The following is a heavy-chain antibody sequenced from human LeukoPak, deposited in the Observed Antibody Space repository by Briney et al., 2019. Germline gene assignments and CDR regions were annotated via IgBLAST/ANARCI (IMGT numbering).Heavy chain of an antibody. CDR2: ISSSSSYI. Sequence: GGSLRLSCAASGFTFSSYSMTWVRQAPGKGLEWVSSISSSSSYIYYADSVKGRFTISRDNAKNSLYLQMNSLRAEDTAVYYCARDVGCCSSTSCYSPWGQGTLVTVSS. D-gene: IGHD2-2*01. V-gene: IGHV3-21*01. CDR3: ARDVGCCSSTSCYSP. CDR1: GFTFSSYS. J-gene: IGHJ5*02.